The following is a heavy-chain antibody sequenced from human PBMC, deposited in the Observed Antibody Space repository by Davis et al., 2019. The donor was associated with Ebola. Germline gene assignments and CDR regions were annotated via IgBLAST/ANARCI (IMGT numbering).Heavy chain of an antibody. Sequence: GESLKISCAASGFTFSTYSMSWVRQATGKGLEWVSAISGSGGSTYYADSVKGRFTISRDNSKNTLFLQMNSLRAEDTAVYYCARGAEDSSSFYYYYGMDVWGKGTTVTVSS. D-gene: IGHD6-6*01. CDR2: ISGSGGST. J-gene: IGHJ6*04. CDR3: ARGAEDSSSFYYYYGMDV. CDR1: GFTFSTYS. V-gene: IGHV3-23*01.